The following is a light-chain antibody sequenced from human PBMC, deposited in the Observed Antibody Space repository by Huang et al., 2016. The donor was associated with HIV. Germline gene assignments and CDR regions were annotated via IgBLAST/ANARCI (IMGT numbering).Light chain of an antibody. CDR1: HEISNY. Sequence: DIQMTQSPSSLSASVGDRVTITCQASHEISNYLNWYQQKPGKAPKLLIYDASNLETGVPSRFSGSGSGTDFTFTISSLQPEDIATYYCQQYDDLPYTFGQGTKLEIK. CDR3: QQYDDLPYT. V-gene: IGKV1-33*01. J-gene: IGKJ2*01. CDR2: DAS.